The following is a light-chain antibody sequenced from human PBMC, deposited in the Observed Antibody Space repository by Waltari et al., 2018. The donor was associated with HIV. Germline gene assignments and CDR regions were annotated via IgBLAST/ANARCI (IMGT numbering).Light chain of an antibody. J-gene: IGKJ1*01. CDR3: HHYNNWRET. Sequence: EILLRQSPATLSVSPGERANLSCRASQSVNSNLAWYQQKPGQTPRLLIYGTSTRATDIPARFSGSGSGTEFTLTISSLQSEDFAVYYCHHYNNWRETFGQGTKVE. CDR2: GTS. V-gene: IGKV3-15*01. CDR1: QSVNSN.